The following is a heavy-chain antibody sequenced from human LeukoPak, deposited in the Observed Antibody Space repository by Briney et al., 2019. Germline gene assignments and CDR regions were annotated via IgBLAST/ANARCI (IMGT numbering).Heavy chain of an antibody. CDR1: GFTFDDYG. D-gene: IGHD4-11*01. J-gene: IGHJ4*02. V-gene: IGHV3-20*04. Sequence: GGSLRLSCAASGFTFDDYGMSWVRQAPGKGLEWVSGINWNGGSTGYADSVKGRFTISRDNAKNSLYLQMNSLRAGDTALYYCARAPRDDYSNYFDYWGQGTLVTVSS. CDR3: ARAPRDDYSNYFDY. CDR2: INWNGGST.